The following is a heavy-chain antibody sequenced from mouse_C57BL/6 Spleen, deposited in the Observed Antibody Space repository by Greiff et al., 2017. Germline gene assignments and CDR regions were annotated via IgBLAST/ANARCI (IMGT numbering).Heavy chain of an antibody. J-gene: IGHJ2*01. Sequence: EVQLQQSGAELVRPGASVKLSCTASGFNIKDDYMHWVKQRPEQGLEWIGWIDPENGDTEYASKFQGKATLTAAPSSNTAYLHLSRLTAEDTDVYCCTSISYYGSSYWGQGTTLTVSS. V-gene: IGHV14-4*01. CDR1: GFNIKDDY. CDR2: IDPENGDT. D-gene: IGHD1-1*01. CDR3: TSISYYGSSY.